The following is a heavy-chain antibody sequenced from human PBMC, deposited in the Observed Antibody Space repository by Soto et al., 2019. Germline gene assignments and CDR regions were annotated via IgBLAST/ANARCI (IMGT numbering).Heavy chain of an antibody. J-gene: IGHJ4*02. D-gene: IGHD3-22*01. V-gene: IGHV3-74*01. CDR3: TRPRYDGSGTPFDH. CDR1: GFTFSSYW. Sequence: EVQLVESGGGLVQPGGSLRLSCAASGFTFSSYWMHWDRQAPGKGLVWVSHINTDGSSTTYADSVKGRFIISRDNAKNTLYLQMNSLRAEDTAVYYCTRPRYDGSGTPFDHWGQGALVTVSS. CDR2: INTDGSST.